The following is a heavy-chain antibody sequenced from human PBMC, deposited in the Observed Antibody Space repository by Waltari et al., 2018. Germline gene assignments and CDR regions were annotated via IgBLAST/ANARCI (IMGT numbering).Heavy chain of an antibody. CDR3: ARDPFLWELSGWFDP. Sequence: QVQLVESGGGVVQPGRSLRLSCAASGFTFSSYAMHWVRQAPGKGLEWVAVISYDGSNKYYADSVKGRFTISRDNSKNTLYLQMNSLRAEDTAVYYCARDPFLWELSGWFDPWGQGTLVTVSS. CDR1: GFTFSSYA. V-gene: IGHV3-30*01. CDR2: ISYDGSNK. D-gene: IGHD1-26*01. J-gene: IGHJ5*02.